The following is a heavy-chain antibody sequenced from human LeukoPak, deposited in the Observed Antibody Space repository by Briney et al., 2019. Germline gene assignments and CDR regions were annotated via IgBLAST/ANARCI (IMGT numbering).Heavy chain of an antibody. V-gene: IGHV3-23*01. J-gene: IGHJ4*02. CDR1: GFTFSNFA. CDR2: ISGSGGST. D-gene: IGHD3-10*01. CDR3: AKYYYGSGSFDPYYFDY. Sequence: PGGSLRLSCAASGFTFSNFAMTWVRQAPGKGLEWVSGISGSGGSTYHADSVKGRFTISRDNSKNTLYLQMNSLRAEDTAVYYCAKYYYGSGSFDPYYFDYWGQGTLVTVSS.